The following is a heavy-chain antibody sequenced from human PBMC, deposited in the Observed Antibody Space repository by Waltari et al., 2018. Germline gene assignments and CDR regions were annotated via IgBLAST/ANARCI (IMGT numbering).Heavy chain of an antibody. Sequence: QVQLVQSGAEVLKPGASVKVSCQASGYTFINYEINWVRQAAGQGLEWMGGVNPNTGATADAQKVQVRITMTWETSISTAYMELTNLRSDDTAVLYCARGRDVFANFDYNWFDPWGQGTLVTVSS. V-gene: IGHV1-8*02. J-gene: IGHJ5*02. CDR3: ARGRDVFANFDYNWFDP. CDR1: GYTFINYE. CDR2: VNPNTGAT. D-gene: IGHD2-21*01.